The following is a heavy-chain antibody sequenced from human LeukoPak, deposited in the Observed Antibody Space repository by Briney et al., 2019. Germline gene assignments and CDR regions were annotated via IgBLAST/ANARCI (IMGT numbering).Heavy chain of an antibody. CDR2: INPYNGNT. J-gene: IGHJ4*02. V-gene: IGHV1-18*01. CDR3: ASTYCSDGSCYWFSLDY. CDR1: GYTFTNYG. Sequence: GASVKVSCKASGYTFTNYGISWVRQAPGQGLEWMGWINPYNGNTEYVQKPQGRVTMTTDTSTSTAYMELWSLRSDDTAVYYCASTYCSDGSCYWFSLDYWGQGTLVTVSS. D-gene: IGHD2-15*01.